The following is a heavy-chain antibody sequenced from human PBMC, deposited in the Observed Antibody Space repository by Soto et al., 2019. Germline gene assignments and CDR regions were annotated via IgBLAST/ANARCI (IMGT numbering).Heavy chain of an antibody. CDR1: GYTFTGYY. V-gene: IGHV1-2*02. J-gene: IGHJ4*02. CDR3: ARGRWEWEPAGY. CDR2: INPNSGGT. Sequence: ASVKVSCKASGYTFTGYYMHWVRQAPGQGLEWMGWINPNSGGTNYAQKFQGRVTMTRDTSISTAYMELGRLRSDDTAVYYCARGRWEWEPAGYWGQGTLVTVSS. D-gene: IGHD1-26*01.